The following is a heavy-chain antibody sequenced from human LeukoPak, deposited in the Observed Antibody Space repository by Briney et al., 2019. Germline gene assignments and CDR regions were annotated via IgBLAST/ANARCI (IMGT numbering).Heavy chain of an antibody. D-gene: IGHD3-22*01. Sequence: SETLSLTCTVSGGSISNYYWSWIRQPPEKGLEWIGYIYYTGTTNYNPSLKSRLTISVDTSKNQFSLKLSSVTAADTAVYYCARVYYYDSSGYLGAFDIWGQGTMVTVPS. CDR1: GGSISNYY. CDR2: IYYTGTT. J-gene: IGHJ3*02. V-gene: IGHV4-59*01. CDR3: ARVYYYDSSGYLGAFDI.